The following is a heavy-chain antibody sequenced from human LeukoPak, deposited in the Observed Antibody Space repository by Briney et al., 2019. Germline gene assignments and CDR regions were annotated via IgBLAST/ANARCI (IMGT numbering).Heavy chain of an antibody. CDR3: ARGSNLVAGRGLLNY. D-gene: IGHD6-19*01. CDR2: IYYSGST. V-gene: IGHV4-59*01. J-gene: IGHJ4*02. CDR1: GGSISSYY. Sequence: SETLSLTCTVSGGSISSYYWSWIRQPPGKGLEWIGYIYYSGSTNYNPSLKSRVTISVDTSKNQFSLKLSSVTAADTAVYYCARGSNLVAGRGLLNYWGQGTLVTVSS.